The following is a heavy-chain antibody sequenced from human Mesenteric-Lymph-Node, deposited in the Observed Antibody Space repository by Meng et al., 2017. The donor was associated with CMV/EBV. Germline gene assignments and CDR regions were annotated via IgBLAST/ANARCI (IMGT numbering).Heavy chain of an antibody. Sequence: GGSLRLSCAASGFTVSSNYMSWVRKAPGKGLEWVSVIYSGGSTYYADSVKGRFTISRDNSKNTLYLQMNSLRAEDTAVYYCARAAKAAAGTGYFQHWGQGTLVTVSS. J-gene: IGHJ1*01. D-gene: IGHD6-13*01. CDR3: ARAAKAAAGTGYFQH. CDR2: IYSGGST. CDR1: GFTVSSNY. V-gene: IGHV3-66*02.